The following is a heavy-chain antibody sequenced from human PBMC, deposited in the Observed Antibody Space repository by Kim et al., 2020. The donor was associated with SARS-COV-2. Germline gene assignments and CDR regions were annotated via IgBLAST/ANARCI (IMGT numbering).Heavy chain of an antibody. CDR2: IFSSGNT. J-gene: IGHJ4*01. Sequence: SETLSLTCTVSGGSMSSYYLSWNRQPPGEVLEWIGYIFSSGNTNYNPSLKSRVTIPVDTSKNQFSLKLSSVTAADTAGYYFASGASTFDSWGHGTLVTVS. V-gene: IGHV4-59*01. D-gene: IGHD3-16*01. CDR1: GGSMSSYY. CDR3: ASGASTFDS.